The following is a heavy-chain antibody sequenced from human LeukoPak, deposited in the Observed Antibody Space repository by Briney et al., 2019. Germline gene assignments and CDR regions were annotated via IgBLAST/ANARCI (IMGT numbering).Heavy chain of an antibody. D-gene: IGHD3-22*01. J-gene: IGHJ4*02. CDR2: ISSSGSTI. Sequence: GGSLRLSCAASGLTFSDYYMSWIRQAPGKGLEWVSYISSSGSTIYYADSVKGRFTISRDNAKNSLYLQMNSLRAEDTAVYYCARDYYDSSGYCFDYWGQGTLVTVSS. CDR3: ARDYYDSSGYCFDY. CDR1: GLTFSDYY. V-gene: IGHV3-11*01.